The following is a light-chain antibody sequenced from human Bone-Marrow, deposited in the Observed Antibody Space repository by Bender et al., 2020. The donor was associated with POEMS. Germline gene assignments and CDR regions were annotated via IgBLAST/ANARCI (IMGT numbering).Light chain of an antibody. CDR2: DVN. V-gene: IGLV2-14*01. Sequence: QSALTQPASVSGSPGQSITISCSGTASDVGGYSYVSWFQQHPGKAPELLIYDVNNRPSGVSNRFSGSKSGNTASLTISGLRAEDEADYYCSSYTSSSTWVFGGGTKLTVL. J-gene: IGLJ3*02. CDR3: SSYTSSSTWV. CDR1: ASDVGGYSY.